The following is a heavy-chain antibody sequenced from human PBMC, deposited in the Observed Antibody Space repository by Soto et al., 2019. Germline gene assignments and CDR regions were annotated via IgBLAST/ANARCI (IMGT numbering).Heavy chain of an antibody. J-gene: IGHJ3*02. CDR1: GGSFSGYY. CDR3: ARGFGGSSWYIFNDAFDI. V-gene: IGHV4-34*01. Sequence: SETLSLTCAVYGGSFSGYYWSWIRQPPGKGLEWIGEINHSGSTNYNPSLKSRVTISVDTSKNQFSLKLSSVTAADTAVYYCARGFGGSSWYIFNDAFDIWGQGAMVTVSS. CDR2: INHSGST. D-gene: IGHD6-13*01.